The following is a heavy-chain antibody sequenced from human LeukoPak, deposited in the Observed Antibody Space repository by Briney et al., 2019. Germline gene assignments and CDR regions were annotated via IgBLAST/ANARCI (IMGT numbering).Heavy chain of an antibody. D-gene: IGHD3-10*01. J-gene: IGHJ4*02. CDR1: GFTFSSYA. CDR2: IPYDGSNK. Sequence: QPGGSLRLSCAASGFTFSSYAMHWVRQAPGKGLEWVAVIPYDGSNKYYADSVKGRFTISRDNSKNTLYLQMNSLRAEDTAVYYCAREIRGLDYWGQGTLVTVSS. V-gene: IGHV3-30*04. CDR3: AREIRGLDY.